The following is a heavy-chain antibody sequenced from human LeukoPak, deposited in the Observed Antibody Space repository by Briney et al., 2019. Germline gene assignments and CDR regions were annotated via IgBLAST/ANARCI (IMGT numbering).Heavy chain of an antibody. CDR3: AKDRVYGSGLDAWYWFDP. CDR2: IRYDGSNK. J-gene: IGHJ5*02. D-gene: IGHD3-10*01. V-gene: IGHV3-30*02. CDR1: GFTFSSYG. Sequence: GGSLRLSCAASGFTFSSYGMHWVRQAPGKGLEWVAFIRYDGSNKYYADSVKGRFTISRDNSKNTLYLQMNSLRAEDTAVYYCAKDRVYGSGLDAWYWFDPWGQGTLVTVSS.